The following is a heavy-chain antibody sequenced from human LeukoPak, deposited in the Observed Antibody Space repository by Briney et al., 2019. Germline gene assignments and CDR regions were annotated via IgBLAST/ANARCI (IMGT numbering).Heavy chain of an antibody. CDR1: GFTFGDYG. D-gene: IGHD2-8*02. CDR2: IRINSYGGTT. J-gene: IGHJ4*02. CDR3: TRILLDHLVFGH. V-gene: IGHV3-49*04. Sequence: PGGSLRLSGTASGFTFGDYGMSWVRQAPGKGLEWVGFIRINSYGGTTEYAASVKGRFTISRDDSKSIAYLQMNSLKSEDTAVYYCTRILLDHLVFGHWGQGTLVTVSS.